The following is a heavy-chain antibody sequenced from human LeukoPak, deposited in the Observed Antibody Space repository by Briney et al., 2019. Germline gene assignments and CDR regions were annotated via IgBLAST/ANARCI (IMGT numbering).Heavy chain of an antibody. CDR2: INHSGST. V-gene: IGHV4-34*01. J-gene: IGHJ4*02. Sequence: KPSETLSLTCAVYGGSFSGYYWSWIRQPPGKGLEWIGEINHSGSTNYNPSLKSRVTISVDTSKNQSSLKLSSVTAADTAVYYCARGWYYDYVWGSYRYRDYFDYWGQGTLVTVSS. CDR3: ARGWYYDYVWGSYRYRDYFDY. D-gene: IGHD3-16*02. CDR1: GGSFSGYY.